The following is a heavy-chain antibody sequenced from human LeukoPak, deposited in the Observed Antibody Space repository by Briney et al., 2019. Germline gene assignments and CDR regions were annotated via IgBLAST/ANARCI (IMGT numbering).Heavy chain of an antibody. CDR1: GFTFSSYG. J-gene: IGHJ4*02. Sequence: GGSLRLSCAASGFTFSSYGMHWVRQAPGKGLEWVAVISYDGSNKYYADSVKGRFTISRDNSKNTLYLQMNSLRAEDTAVYYCAKEGSMIVVDYWGQGTLVTVSS. D-gene: IGHD3-22*01. V-gene: IGHV3-30*18. CDR2: ISYDGSNK. CDR3: AKEGSMIVVDY.